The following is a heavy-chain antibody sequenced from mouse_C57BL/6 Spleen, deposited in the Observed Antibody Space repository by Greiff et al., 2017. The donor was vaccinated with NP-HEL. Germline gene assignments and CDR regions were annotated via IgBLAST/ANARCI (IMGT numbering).Heavy chain of an antibody. CDR2: ISSGSSTL. Sequence: EVKLQESGGGLVKPGGSLKLSCAASGFTFSDYGMHWVRQAPEKGLEWVAYISSGSSTLYYADTVKGRFTISRDNAKNTLFLQMTSLGAEDTARYYCARATVVSFDDWGQGTTLTVSS. CDR3: ARATVVSFDD. D-gene: IGHD1-1*01. V-gene: IGHV5-17*01. CDR1: GFTFSDYG. J-gene: IGHJ2*01.